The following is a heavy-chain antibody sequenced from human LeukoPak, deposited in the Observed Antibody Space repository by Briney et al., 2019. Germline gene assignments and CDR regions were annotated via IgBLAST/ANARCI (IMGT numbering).Heavy chain of an antibody. D-gene: IGHD3-22*01. V-gene: IGHV3-43*01. J-gene: IGHJ6*03. CDR3: AKDRTGFSSGYSMDV. Sequence: RRDYADSVKGRFTISRDNSKNSLFLRMSSLTFEDTALYFCAKDRTGFSSGYSMDVWGKGTMVTVSS. CDR2: RR.